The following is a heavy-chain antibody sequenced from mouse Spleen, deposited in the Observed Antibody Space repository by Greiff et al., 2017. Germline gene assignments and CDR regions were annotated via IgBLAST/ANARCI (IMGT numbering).Heavy chain of an antibody. Sequence: EVQRVESGGGLVKPEGSLKLSCAASGFAFSSYGMAWVRQTPEKRLEWVATISNGGVSTYYPDNVKGRFTISRDNAKNTLYLQMSSLKSEDTAMDYYTKRGGNGEFAYWGQGTLVTVSA. J-gene: IGHJ3*01. CDR2: ISNGGVST. V-gene: IGHV5-12-1*01. CDR1: GFAFSSYG. D-gene: IGHD2-1*01. CDR3: TKRGGNGEFAY.